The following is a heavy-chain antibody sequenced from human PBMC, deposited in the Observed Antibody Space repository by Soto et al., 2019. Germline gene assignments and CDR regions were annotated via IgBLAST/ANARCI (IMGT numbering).Heavy chain of an antibody. CDR3: VRDRYSSSGWFDP. CDR1: GYTFTSYG. J-gene: IGHJ5*02. Sequence: ASVKVSCKASGYTFTSYGISWVRQAPGQGLEWMGWISGYNGNTNYAQKVQGRVTMTTDTSKNQFSLQLKSVTPEDTAVYYCVRDRYSSSGWFDPWGQGTPVTVSS. CDR2: ISGYNGNT. V-gene: IGHV1-18*04. D-gene: IGHD3-10*01.